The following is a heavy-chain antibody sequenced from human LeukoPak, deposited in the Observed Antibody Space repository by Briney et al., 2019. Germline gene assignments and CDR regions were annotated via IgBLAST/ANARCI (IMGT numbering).Heavy chain of an antibody. D-gene: IGHD2-21*02. V-gene: IGHV3-23*01. Sequence: GGSLRLSCAASGFTFNIYAMNWVRQAPGKGLEWISSISYSAAGTYYADSVKGRFSISRDNSKKTVYLQMNSLRAGDTAVYYCAKDRIGAVTFFDYWGQGTLVTVSS. J-gene: IGHJ4*02. CDR3: AKDRIGAVTFFDY. CDR2: ISYSAAGT. CDR1: GFTFNIYA.